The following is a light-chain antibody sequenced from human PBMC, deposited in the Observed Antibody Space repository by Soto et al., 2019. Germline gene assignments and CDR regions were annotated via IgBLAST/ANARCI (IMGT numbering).Light chain of an antibody. CDR1: QSVNSN. J-gene: IGKJ1*01. V-gene: IGKV3-15*01. CDR3: KEYNTWPWT. Sequence: ETVMTQSPATLSVSPGERATLSCRASQSVNSNLAWYQQKLGQAPRVLIYGASTRATGIPARFSGSGSGTEFVLTIRSLQSEDFALYYCKEYNTWPWTFGQGTKVDIK. CDR2: GAS.